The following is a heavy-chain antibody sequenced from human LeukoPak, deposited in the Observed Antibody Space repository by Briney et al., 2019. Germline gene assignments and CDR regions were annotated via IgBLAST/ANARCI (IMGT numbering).Heavy chain of an antibody. CDR3: ARSAYYDILTVSFYYFDY. J-gene: IGHJ4*02. V-gene: IGHV3-21*01. D-gene: IGHD3-9*01. CDR1: GFTFSSYS. Sequence: PGGSLRLFCAASGFTFSSYSMKWVRQAPGKGLEWGSSISSSSSYIYYADSVKGRFTISRDNAKNSLYLQMNSLRAEDTAVYYCARSAYYDILTVSFYYFDYWGQGTLVTVSS. CDR2: ISSSSSYI.